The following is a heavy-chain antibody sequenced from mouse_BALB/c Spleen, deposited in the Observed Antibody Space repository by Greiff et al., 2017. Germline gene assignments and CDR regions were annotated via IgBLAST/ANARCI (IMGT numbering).Heavy chain of an antibody. D-gene: IGHD2-3*01. J-gene: IGHJ2*01. Sequence: QVQLQQSGAELVRPGVSVKISCKGSGYTFTDYAMHWVKQSHAKSLEWIGVISTYYGDASYNQKFKGKATMTVDKSSSTAYMELARLTSEDSAIYYCARETMGWLLPYLDYWGQGTTLTVSS. CDR3: ARETMGWLLPYLDY. V-gene: IGHV1S137*01. CDR1: GYTFTDYA. CDR2: ISTYYGDA.